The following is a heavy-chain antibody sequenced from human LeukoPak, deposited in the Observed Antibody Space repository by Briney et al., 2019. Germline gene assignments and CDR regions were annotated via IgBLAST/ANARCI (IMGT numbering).Heavy chain of an antibody. V-gene: IGHV1-3*01. CDR2: INAGNANT. J-gene: IGHJ4*02. CDR1: GYTFTTYA. CDR3: ARSPYSGSYYVY. Sequence: GASVKVSCMASGYTFTTYATHWVRQAPGQRLEWMGWINAGNANTRYSQKFQGRVTITRDTSANTAYMELSSLRSEDTAIYYCARSPYSGSYYVYWGQGTLVTVSS. D-gene: IGHD1-26*01.